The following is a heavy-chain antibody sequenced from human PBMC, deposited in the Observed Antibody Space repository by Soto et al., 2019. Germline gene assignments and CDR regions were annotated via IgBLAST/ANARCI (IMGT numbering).Heavy chain of an antibody. J-gene: IGHJ6*02. Sequence: ASVKVSCKASGYTFTSYGISWVRQAPGQGLEWMGWISAYNGNTNYAQKLQGRVTMTTDTSTSTAYMELRSLRSDDTAVYYCARADIVVVRYYGMDVWGQGTTVTVPS. D-gene: IGHD2-2*01. V-gene: IGHV1-18*01. CDR2: ISAYNGNT. CDR3: ARADIVVVRYYGMDV. CDR1: GYTFTSYG.